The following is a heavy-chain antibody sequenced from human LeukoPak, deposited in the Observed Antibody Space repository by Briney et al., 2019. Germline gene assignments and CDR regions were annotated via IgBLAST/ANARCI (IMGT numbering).Heavy chain of an antibody. V-gene: IGHV3-21*01. D-gene: IGHD2-15*01. CDR3: ARVARGGSGDY. Sequence: PGGSLRLSCAASGFTFSSYAMSWVRQAPGKGLEWVSSISSSSSYIYYADSVKGRFTISRDNAKNSLYLQMNSLRAEDTAVYYCARVARGGSGDYWGQGTLVTVSS. CDR2: ISSSSSYI. CDR1: GFTFSSYA. J-gene: IGHJ4*02.